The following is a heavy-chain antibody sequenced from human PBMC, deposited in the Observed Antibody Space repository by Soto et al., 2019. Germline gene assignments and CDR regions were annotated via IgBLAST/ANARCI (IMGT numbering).Heavy chain of an antibody. V-gene: IGHV3-30-3*01. J-gene: IGHJ4*02. CDR2: ISYDGSNK. CDR3: ARDFAVAGLAVDY. Sequence: QVQLVESGGGVVQPGRSLRLSCAASGFTFSSYAMHWVRQAPGKGLEWVAVISYDGSNKYYADSVKGRFTISRDNSKNTLYLQMNSLRAEDTAVYYCARDFAVAGLAVDYWGQGTLVTVSS. CDR1: GFTFSSYA. D-gene: IGHD6-19*01.